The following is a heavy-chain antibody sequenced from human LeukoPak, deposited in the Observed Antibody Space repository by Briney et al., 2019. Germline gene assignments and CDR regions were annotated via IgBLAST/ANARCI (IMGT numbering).Heavy chain of an antibody. V-gene: IGHV4-59*01. CDR1: GVSIRSKY. CDR3: ARDLAGPNDAFDI. Sequence: SETLSLTCTVSGVSIRSKYWSWLRQPPGKRLEWLGYISSSGTTNYNPSLKSRVTISVDTSKSQFSLHLRSVTAADTAVYYCARDLAGPNDAFDIWGQGTMVTVSS. J-gene: IGHJ3*02. D-gene: IGHD6-19*01. CDR2: ISSSGTT.